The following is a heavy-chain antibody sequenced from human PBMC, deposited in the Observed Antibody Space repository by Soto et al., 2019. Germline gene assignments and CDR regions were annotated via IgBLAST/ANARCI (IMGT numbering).Heavy chain of an antibody. Sequence: QVQLVESGGGVVQHGRSLRLSCVASGFTFSSSGMHWVRQAPGKGLEWVAVIWYDGSNKYYADSVKGRFTISRDNPKNTLYLQMNSLRAEDTAMYYCARGGASPDSWGQGTLVTVSS. CDR2: IWYDGSNK. CDR1: GFTFSSSG. J-gene: IGHJ5*01. V-gene: IGHV3-33*01. CDR3: ARGGASPDS.